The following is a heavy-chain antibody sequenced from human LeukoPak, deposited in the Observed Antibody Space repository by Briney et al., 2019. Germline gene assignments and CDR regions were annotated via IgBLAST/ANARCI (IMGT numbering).Heavy chain of an antibody. CDR1: GFTFSSYS. J-gene: IGHJ4*02. CDR3: ARDRLKGSHCSSTSCYISGSCLFDY. V-gene: IGHV3-21*01. D-gene: IGHD2-2*02. Sequence: GGSLRLSCAASGFTFSSYSMNWVRQAPGKGLEWVSSISSSSSYIYYADSVKGRFTISRDNTKNSLYLQMNSLRAEDTAVYYCARDRLKGSHCSSTSCYISGSCLFDYWGQGTLVTVSS. CDR2: ISSSSSYI.